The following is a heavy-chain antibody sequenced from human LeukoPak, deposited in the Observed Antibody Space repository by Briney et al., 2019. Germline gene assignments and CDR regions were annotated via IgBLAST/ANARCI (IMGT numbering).Heavy chain of an antibody. J-gene: IGHJ4*02. CDR2: LYYSGST. CDR1: GGSVSSGSYY. CDR3: ARDCRGGLFDY. V-gene: IGHV4-61*01. Sequence: SETLSLTCSVSGGSVSSGSYYWSWIRQSPGKGLEWIGYLYYSGSTNYNPSLTNRVTISVDTSENQFSLKLTSVTAADTAVYYCARDCRGGLFDYWGQGALVTVSS. D-gene: IGHD2-15*01.